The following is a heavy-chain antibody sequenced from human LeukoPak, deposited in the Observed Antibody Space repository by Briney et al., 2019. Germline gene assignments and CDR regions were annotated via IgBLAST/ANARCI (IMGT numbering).Heavy chain of an antibody. J-gene: IGHJ4*02. D-gene: IGHD3-10*01. CDR2: ITATSSST. CDR1: GFTFSSYG. V-gene: IGHV3-23*01. CDR3: AKLFESGTYNNFFHY. Sequence: GGSLRLSCAASGFTFSSYGMHWVRQAPGRGLEWVSAITATSSSTHDADSVQGRFTISRDNSKNTLYLQTNSLRPEDTAIYYCAKLFESGTYNNFFHYWGQGTLVTVFS.